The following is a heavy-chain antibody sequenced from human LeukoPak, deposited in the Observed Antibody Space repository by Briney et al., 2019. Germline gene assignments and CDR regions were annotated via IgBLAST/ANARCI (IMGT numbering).Heavy chain of an antibody. V-gene: IGHV3-23*01. J-gene: IGHJ4*02. CDR1: GFTFSSYA. Sequence: PGWSLRLSCAASGFTFSSYAMSWVGHAPGKGLELVSAISGSGGSTYYADSVKGRFTISRDNSKNTLYLQMNSLRAEDTAVYYCAKVFPLRGYFDYWGQGTLVTVSS. CDR3: AKVFPLRGYFDY. CDR2: ISGSGGST.